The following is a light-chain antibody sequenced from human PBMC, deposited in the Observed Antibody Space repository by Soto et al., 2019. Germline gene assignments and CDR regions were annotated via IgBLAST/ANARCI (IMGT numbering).Light chain of an antibody. CDR1: SSDVGGYNY. Sequence: QSALTQPASVSGSPGQSITISCTGTSSDVGGYNYVSWYQQFPGKAPKLMIYEVTNRPSGVSNRFSGSKSGNTASLTISGLQAEDAADYFCSSYTSSSTLVFGGGTKLTVL. V-gene: IGLV2-14*01. J-gene: IGLJ3*02. CDR2: EVT. CDR3: SSYTSSSTLV.